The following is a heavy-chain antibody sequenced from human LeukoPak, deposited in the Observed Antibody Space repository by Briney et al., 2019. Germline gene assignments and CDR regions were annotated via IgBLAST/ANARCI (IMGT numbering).Heavy chain of an antibody. V-gene: IGHV3-23*01. J-gene: IGHJ4*02. CDR1: GFTFSSYA. D-gene: IGHD2-21*02. CDR2: ISGSGGST. Sequence: GGPLRLSCAASGFTFSSYAMSWVRQAPGKGLEWVSAISGSGGSTYYADSVKGRFTISRDNSKNTLYLQMNSLRAEDTAVYYCAKPAYCGGDCYPPTTFGYRGQGTLVTVSS. CDR3: AKPAYCGGDCYPPTTFGY.